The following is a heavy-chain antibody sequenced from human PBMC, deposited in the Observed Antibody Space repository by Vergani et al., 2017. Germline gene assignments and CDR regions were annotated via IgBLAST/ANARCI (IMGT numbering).Heavy chain of an antibody. V-gene: IGHV1-46*03. Sequence: QVQLVQSGAEVGKPGASVKIFCKASGYTLTAYYIHWVRQAPEQGLEWVGVISPDGFSTFYAQKFQGRVTLTRDTSTSTVYVEVTRLRSDDTAVYYCAREPPLTGFFDYWGQGTLVTVSS. CDR3: AREPPLTGFFDY. D-gene: IGHD3-9*01. CDR1: GYTLTAYY. J-gene: IGHJ4*02. CDR2: ISPDGFST.